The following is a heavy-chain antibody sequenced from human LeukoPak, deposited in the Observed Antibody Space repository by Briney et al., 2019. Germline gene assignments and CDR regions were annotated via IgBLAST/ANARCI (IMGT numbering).Heavy chain of an antibody. D-gene: IGHD2-21*02. Sequence: GASVKVSRKASGYTFTGYYMHWVRQAPGQGLEWMGWINPNSGGTNYAQKFQGRVTMTRDTSISTAYMELSRLRSDDTAVYYCATSRAYCRGDRYPTPFDYWGQGTLVTVSS. V-gene: IGHV1-2*02. J-gene: IGHJ4*02. CDR2: INPNSGGT. CDR1: GYTFTGYY. CDR3: ATSRAYCRGDRYPTPFDY.